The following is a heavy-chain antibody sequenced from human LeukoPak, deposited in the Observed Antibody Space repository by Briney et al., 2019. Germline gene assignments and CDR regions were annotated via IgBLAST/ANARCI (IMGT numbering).Heavy chain of an antibody. CDR1: GFTFSSFS. CDR3: AKDWGYGSGTYFDY. Sequence: GVSLRLSCAASGFTFSSFSMIWVRQAPGKGLEWVSSISKSDGKYYADSVKGRFTISRDSSKNTLYLQMNSLRAEDTAVYYCAKDWGYGSGTYFDYWGQGTLVTVSS. J-gene: IGHJ4*02. D-gene: IGHD3-10*01. CDR2: ISKSDGK. V-gene: IGHV3-23*01.